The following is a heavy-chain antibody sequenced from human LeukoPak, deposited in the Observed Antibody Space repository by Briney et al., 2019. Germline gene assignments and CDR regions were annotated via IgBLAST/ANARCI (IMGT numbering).Heavy chain of an antibody. CDR3: ARDWYYAFDF. Sequence: GGSLRLSCLASGFTFSNTWMNWVRQAPGKGLEWVARIRSKRDGGTTDYAAPVKGRFTISRDDSKNTMYLQMNSLKAEDTAVYYCARDWYYAFDFWGQGTMVTVSS. V-gene: IGHV3-15*07. J-gene: IGHJ3*01. CDR2: IRSKRDGGTT. CDR1: GFTFSNTW. D-gene: IGHD2-21*02.